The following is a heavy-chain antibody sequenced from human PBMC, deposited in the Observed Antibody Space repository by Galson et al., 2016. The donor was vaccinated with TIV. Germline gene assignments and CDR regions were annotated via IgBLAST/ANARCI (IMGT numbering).Heavy chain of an antibody. CDR2: IVPIYRSP. CDR3: ARPSDSSWYFDL. CDR1: GGSFSNYY. D-gene: IGHD6-13*01. Sequence: SVKVSCKASGGSFSNYYINWVRQAPGQGPEWMGGIVPIYRSPKYARRFQGRVTITADESTSTVFVELTSLTSDDTATYYCARPSDSSWYFDLWGLGTQVIVSS. J-gene: IGHJ2*01. V-gene: IGHV1-69*13.